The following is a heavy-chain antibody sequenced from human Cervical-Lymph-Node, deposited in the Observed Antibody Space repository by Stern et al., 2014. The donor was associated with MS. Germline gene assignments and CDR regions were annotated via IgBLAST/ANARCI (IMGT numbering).Heavy chain of an antibody. J-gene: IGHJ4*02. V-gene: IGHV4-61*01. CDR2: IYYGGST. Sequence: QVQLQESGPGLVKPSETLSLTCTVSGDSISRRSYYWSWIRQPPGNGLDGIGIIYYGGSTKYNPSLNSRVTILQASSKNQISLILNSVTAADSAVYYCARDGYSSTEYYLEYWGQGILVTVSS. CDR3: ARDGYSSTEYYLEY. CDR1: GDSISRRSYY. D-gene: IGHD2-2*01.